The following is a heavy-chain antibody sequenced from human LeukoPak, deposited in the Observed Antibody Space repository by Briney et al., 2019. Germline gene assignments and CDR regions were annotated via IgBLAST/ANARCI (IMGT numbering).Heavy chain of an antibody. D-gene: IGHD6-19*01. J-gene: IGHJ4*02. CDR3: AKGHREWLVDY. CDR2: ISSSGSST. Sequence: GGSLRLSCAASGFTFSSYGMHWVRQAPGKGLEWVSSISSSGSSTFYVDSVKGRFTISRDNSMNTLFLQMNSLRAEDTAVYYCAKGHREWLVDYWGQGTLVTVSS. CDR1: GFTFSSYG. V-gene: IGHV3-23*01.